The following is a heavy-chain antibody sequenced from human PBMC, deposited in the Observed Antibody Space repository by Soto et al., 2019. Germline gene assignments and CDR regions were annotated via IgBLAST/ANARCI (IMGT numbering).Heavy chain of an antibody. D-gene: IGHD6-13*01. CDR3: ARDLIAAAGKGFCFDP. CDR1: GGSISSYY. CDR2: IYYSGST. Sequence: PSETLSLTCTVSGGSISSYYWSWIRQPPGKGLEWIGYIYYSGSTNYNPSLKSRVTISVDTSKNQFSLKLSFVTAADTAVCYCARDLIAAAGKGFCFDPWGQGTLVT. V-gene: IGHV4-59*01. J-gene: IGHJ5*02.